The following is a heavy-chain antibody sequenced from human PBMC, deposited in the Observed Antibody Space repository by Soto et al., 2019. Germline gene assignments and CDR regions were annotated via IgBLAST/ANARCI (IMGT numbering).Heavy chain of an antibody. D-gene: IGHD6-19*01. CDR3: ARAGYSSGCNFDY. J-gene: IGHJ4*02. Sequence: GGSLRLSCAASGLTFIGYDMNWVRQAKGKGLEWVSAIGTAGDTSYPSSVKGRFTISRENAKNSLYLQMNSLRAEDTAVYYCARAGYSSGCNFDYWGQGTLVTVSS. V-gene: IGHV3-13*01. CDR2: IGTAGDT. CDR1: GLTFIGYD.